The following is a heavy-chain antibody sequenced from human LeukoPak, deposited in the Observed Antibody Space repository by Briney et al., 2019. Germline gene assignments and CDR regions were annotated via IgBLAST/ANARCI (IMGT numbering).Heavy chain of an antibody. V-gene: IGHV3-30*02. CDR2: IEYDGTDT. CDR3: ARNRLRATATYMDV. D-gene: IGHD2-15*01. J-gene: IGHJ6*04. Sequence: GGSLRLSCAASGFTFSNYGMHWVRQAPGKGLEWVAFIEYDGTDTHFADSVRGRFTISRDNSEDTLYLQIIALRAVDTAVYYCARNRLRATATYMDVWGKGTTVTVSS. CDR1: GFTFSNYG.